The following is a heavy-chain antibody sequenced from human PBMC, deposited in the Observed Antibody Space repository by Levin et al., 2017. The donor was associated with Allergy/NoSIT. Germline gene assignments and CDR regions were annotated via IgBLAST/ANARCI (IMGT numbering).Heavy chain of an antibody. CDR2: IYPGDSDT. J-gene: IGHJ6*02. Sequence: GASVKVSCKGSGYSFTSYWIGWVRQMPGKGLEWMGIIYPGDSDTRYGPSFQGQVTISADKSISTAYLQWSSLNASDTAMYYCARRRGEETQGRHYYGMDVWGQGITVTVSS. V-gene: IGHV5-51*06. CDR1: GYSFTSYW. D-gene: IGHD3-10*01. CDR3: ARRRGEETQGRHYYGMDV.